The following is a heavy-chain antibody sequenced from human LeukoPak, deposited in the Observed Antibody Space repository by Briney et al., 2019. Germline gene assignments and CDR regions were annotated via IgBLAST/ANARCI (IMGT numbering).Heavy chain of an antibody. D-gene: IGHD6-13*01. CDR2: ISAYNGNT. CDR1: GYTFTSYG. J-gene: IGHJ6*02. CDR3: ATDRQEIAAASYGMDV. V-gene: IGHV1-18*01. Sequence: GASVKVSCKASGYTFTSYGISWVRQAPGQGLEWMGWISAYNGNTNYAQKLQGRVTMTEDTSTDTAYMELSSLRSEDTAVYYCATDRQEIAAASYGMDVWGQGTTVTVSS.